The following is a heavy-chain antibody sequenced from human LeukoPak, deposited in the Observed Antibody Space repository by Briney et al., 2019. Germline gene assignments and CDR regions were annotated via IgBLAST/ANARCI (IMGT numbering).Heavy chain of an antibody. CDR2: INHSGST. CDR1: GGSFSGYY. Sequence: SETLSLTCAVYGGSFSGYYWSWIRQPPGKGLEWIGEINHSGSTNYNPSLKSRVTISVDTSKNQFSLKLSSVTAADTAVYYCARGRGRYCSGGSCLYYYYYMDVWGKGTTVTVSS. J-gene: IGHJ6*03. CDR3: ARGRGRYCSGGSCLYYYYYMDV. V-gene: IGHV4-34*01. D-gene: IGHD2-15*01.